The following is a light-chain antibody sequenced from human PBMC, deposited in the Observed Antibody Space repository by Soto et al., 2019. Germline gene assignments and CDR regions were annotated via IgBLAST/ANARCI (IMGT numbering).Light chain of an antibody. CDR2: GAS. CDR3: QQYCSSPLT. Sequence: EIVLTQSPGTLSLSPGERATLSCRASESVSDNYLAWYQKRSGQAPRLVIYGASSRASAVQDRFSGSGSGADFNLTISRLEPEDFAVYYCQQYCSSPLTCGGGNNVEIK. CDR1: ESVSDNY. J-gene: IGKJ4*01. V-gene: IGKV3-20*01.